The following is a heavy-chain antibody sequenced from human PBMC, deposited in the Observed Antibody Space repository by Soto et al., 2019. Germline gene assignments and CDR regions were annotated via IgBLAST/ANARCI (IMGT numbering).Heavy chain of an antibody. D-gene: IGHD3-22*01. CDR2: ISGSGAGT. Sequence: EVQLLESGGGLVQPGVSLRLSCAASGFTFSSYAMSWVRRAPGKGLEWVSGISGSGAGTYYADSVKGRFTFSRDNAKNTLYLQMNSRRAEDTAVYCCAILGLYDTSAYGSWGQGTLVTVSS. V-gene: IGHV3-23*01. CDR1: GFTFSSYA. CDR3: AILGLYDTSAYGS. J-gene: IGHJ4*02.